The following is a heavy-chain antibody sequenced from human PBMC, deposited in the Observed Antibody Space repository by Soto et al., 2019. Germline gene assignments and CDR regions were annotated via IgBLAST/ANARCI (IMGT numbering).Heavy chain of an antibody. D-gene: IGHD3-22*01. CDR3: AREIPMTTLDI. CDR2: IIPIFGTA. J-gene: IGHJ3*02. V-gene: IGHV1-69*13. CDR1: GGTFSSYA. Sequence: SSVKVSCKASGGTFSSYAISWVRQAPGQGLEWMGWIIPIFGTANYAQKFQGRVTITADESTSTAYMELSSLRSEDTAVYYCAREIPMTTLDIWGQGPMLTGSS.